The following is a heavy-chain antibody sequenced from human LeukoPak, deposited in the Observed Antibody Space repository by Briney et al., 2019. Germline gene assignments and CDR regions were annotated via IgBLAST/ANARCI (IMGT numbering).Heavy chain of an antibody. Sequence: PSETLSLTCTVSGGSISSYYWSWIRQPPGKGLEWIGYIYYSGSTNYNPSLKSRVTISVDTSKNQFSLKLSSVTAADTAVYYCARFPVAGFDYWGQGTLVTVSS. D-gene: IGHD6-19*01. CDR1: GGSISSYY. J-gene: IGHJ4*02. CDR3: ARFPVAGFDY. V-gene: IGHV4-59*12. CDR2: IYYSGST.